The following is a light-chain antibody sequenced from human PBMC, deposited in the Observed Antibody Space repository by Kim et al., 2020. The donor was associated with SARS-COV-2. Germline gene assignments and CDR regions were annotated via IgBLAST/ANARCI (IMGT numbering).Light chain of an antibody. V-gene: IGKV1-33*01. CDR3: QQFGNLPYT. J-gene: IGKJ2*01. Sequence: DIQMTQSPSSLSASVGDRVTITCQASQDINNYLHWYQQKPGKAPKLLIYDASNLETGVPSRFSGSGSGTDFTFTISSLQPEDIATYYCQQFGNLPYTFGQGTKLEI. CDR2: DAS. CDR1: QDINNY.